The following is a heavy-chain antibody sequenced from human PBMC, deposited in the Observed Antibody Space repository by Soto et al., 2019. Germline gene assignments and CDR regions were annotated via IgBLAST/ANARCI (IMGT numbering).Heavy chain of an antibody. CDR1: GGSISGYY. V-gene: IGHV4-59*01. D-gene: IGHD2-8*02. J-gene: IGHJ6*03. CDR2: IYYSGTT. CDR3: ARLTGGTYLSFYYYIGV. Sequence: QVQLQESGPGLVKHSETLSLTYTVSGGSISGYYWSWIRQPPGKGLEWIGYIYYSGTTNYEPSLKSRVTMSVDTSKNQFSLKLSSVTAADTAVYYCARLTGGTYLSFYYYIGVWGKGTTVTVSS.